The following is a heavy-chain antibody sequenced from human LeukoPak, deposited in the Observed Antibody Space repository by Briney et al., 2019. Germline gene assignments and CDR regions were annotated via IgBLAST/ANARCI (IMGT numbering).Heavy chain of an antibody. Sequence: GASVKVSCKASGGTFSSYAISWVRQAPGQGLEWMGWISAYNGNTNYAQKLQGRVTMTTDTSTSTAYMELRSLRSDDTAVYYCARDGYSYGSAVRYYMDVWGKGTTVTISS. CDR3: ARDGYSYGSAVRYYMDV. CDR1: GGTFSSYA. CDR2: ISAYNGNT. J-gene: IGHJ6*03. D-gene: IGHD5-18*01. V-gene: IGHV1-18*01.